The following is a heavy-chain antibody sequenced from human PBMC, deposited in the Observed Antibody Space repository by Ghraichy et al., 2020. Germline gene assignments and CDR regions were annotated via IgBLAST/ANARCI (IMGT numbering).Heavy chain of an antibody. Sequence: SETLSLTCTVSGGSISSGGYYWSWIRQHPGKGLEWIGYIYYSGSTYYNPSLKSRVTISVDTSKNQFSLKLSSVTAADTAVYYCARCPNPKLGFDPWGQGTLVTVSS. CDR3: ARCPNPKLGFDP. J-gene: IGHJ5*02. CDR1: GGSISSGGYY. V-gene: IGHV4-31*03. D-gene: IGHD1-1*01. CDR2: IYYSGST.